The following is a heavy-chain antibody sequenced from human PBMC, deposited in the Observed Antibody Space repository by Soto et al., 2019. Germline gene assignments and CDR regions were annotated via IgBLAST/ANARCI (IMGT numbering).Heavy chain of an antibody. V-gene: IGHV4-4*02. D-gene: IGHD2-21*02. Sequence: KASETLSLTCGVSGGTVASSRWWSWVRQSPGRGLEWIGNVYHTGDTNFNPSLQSRVTFSVDKSNNQFSLRLTSVTAADTAVYFCAREIVTAGGNNYFDPWGPGTLVTVSS. J-gene: IGHJ5*02. CDR2: VYHTGDT. CDR3: AREIVTAGGNNYFDP. CDR1: GGTVASSRW.